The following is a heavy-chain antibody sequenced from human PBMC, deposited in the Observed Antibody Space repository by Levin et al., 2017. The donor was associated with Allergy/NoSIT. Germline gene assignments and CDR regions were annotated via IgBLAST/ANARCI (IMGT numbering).Heavy chain of an antibody. D-gene: IGHD3-3*01. CDR2: IYSGGST. V-gene: IGHV3-66*01. Sequence: QAGGSLRLSCAASGFTVSSNYMNWVRQAPGKGLEWVSVIYSGGSTYYADSVKGRFTISRDNSKNTLYLQMNSLRAEDTAVYYCASRSDFSSGFLFWGQGTLVTVSS. J-gene: IGHJ4*02. CDR3: ASRSDFSSGFLF. CDR1: GFTVSSNY.